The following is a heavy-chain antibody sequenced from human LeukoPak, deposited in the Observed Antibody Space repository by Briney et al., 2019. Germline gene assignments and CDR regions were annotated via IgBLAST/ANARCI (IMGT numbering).Heavy chain of an antibody. CDR2: INQDGSAS. CDR1: GFMFDSYF. J-gene: IGHJ4*02. Sequence: PGGSLRLSCAASGFMFDSYFMSWVRQAPGKGLEWVALINQDGSASYFADSVKGRFTISRDNSKNTLYLQMNSLRAEDTAVYYCARDQSGSGWFDYWGQGTLVTVTS. D-gene: IGHD6-19*01. CDR3: ARDQSGSGWFDY. V-gene: IGHV3-7*01.